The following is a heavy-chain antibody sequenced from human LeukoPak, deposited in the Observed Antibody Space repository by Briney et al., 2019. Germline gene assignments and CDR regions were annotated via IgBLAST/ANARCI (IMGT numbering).Heavy chain of an antibody. CDR3: AGDLYQYRGYE. D-gene: IGHD5-12*01. Sequence: GGSLGLSCAASGFTLSNNAMSWVRQAPGKGLVWVSRIKSDGSGITYADSVKGRFSISRDNAKNTLYLQMNSLRAEDTAVYYCAGDLYQYRGYEWGQGTLVTVSS. J-gene: IGHJ4*02. CDR2: IKSDGSGI. CDR1: GFTLSNNA. V-gene: IGHV3-74*01.